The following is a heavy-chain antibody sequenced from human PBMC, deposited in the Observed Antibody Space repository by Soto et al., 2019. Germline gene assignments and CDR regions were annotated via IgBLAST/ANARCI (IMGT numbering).Heavy chain of an antibody. CDR3: ARGGGDYYYGMDV. D-gene: IGHD3-16*01. CDR1: VGSFSGYY. Sequence: PSETLSLTCAVYVGSFSGYYWSWIRQPPGKGLEWIGEINHSGITNCNPPLKSRVTISVDTSKNQLSLRLSSVTAADTAVYFCARGGGDYYYGMDVWGQGTTVTVSS. V-gene: IGHV4-34*01. CDR2: INHSGIT. J-gene: IGHJ6*02.